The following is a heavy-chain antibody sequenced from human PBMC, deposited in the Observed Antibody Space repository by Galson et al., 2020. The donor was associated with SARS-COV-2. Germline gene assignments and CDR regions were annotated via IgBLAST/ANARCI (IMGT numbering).Heavy chain of an antibody. Sequence: ASVQVSCKASDYIFTNYGINWVRQAPGQGLEWLGWISADDTNTDYAQKFQDRVTVTTDTSTSTAHMELRSLRSDDTAGYYCARTLDYGDERSYQYGMDVWGQGTTVTVSS. CDR1: DYIFTNYG. CDR2: ISADDTNT. J-gene: IGHJ6*02. V-gene: IGHV1-18*04. D-gene: IGHD4-17*01. CDR3: ARTLDYGDERSYQYGMDV.